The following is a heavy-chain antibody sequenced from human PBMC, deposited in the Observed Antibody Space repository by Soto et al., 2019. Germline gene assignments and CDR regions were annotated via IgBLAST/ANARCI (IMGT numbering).Heavy chain of an antibody. Sequence: PGGSLRLSCAASGFTFSNAWMSWVRQAPGKGLEWVGRIKSKTDGGTTDYAAPVKGRFTISRDDSKNTLYLQMNSLKTEDTAVYYCTTGFVGYCSSTSCYTDDYWGQGTLVTVSS. CDR2: IKSKTDGGTT. CDR1: GFTFSNAW. CDR3: TTGFVGYCSSTSCYTDDY. J-gene: IGHJ4*02. V-gene: IGHV3-15*01. D-gene: IGHD2-2*02.